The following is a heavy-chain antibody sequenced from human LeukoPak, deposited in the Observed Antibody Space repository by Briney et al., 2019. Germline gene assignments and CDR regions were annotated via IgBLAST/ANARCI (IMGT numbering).Heavy chain of an antibody. CDR2: INGDGSST. V-gene: IGHV3-74*01. J-gene: IGHJ6*02. D-gene: IGHD6-13*01. CDR1: GFTFSSYW. CDR3: ARLRDSSSPRYYYYGLDV. Sequence: PGGSLRLSSAASGFTFSSYWIHWVRQAPGKGLVWVSRINGDGSSTNYADSVKGRFTISRDNAKNTLYLQMNSLRAEDTAVYYCARLRDSSSPRYYYYGLDVWGQGTTVTVSS.